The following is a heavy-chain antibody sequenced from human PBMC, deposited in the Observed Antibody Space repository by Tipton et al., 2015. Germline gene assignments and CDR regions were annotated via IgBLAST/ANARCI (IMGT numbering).Heavy chain of an antibody. CDR3: AATYTVNNFYYGMDV. J-gene: IGHJ6*02. V-gene: IGHV3-33*01. CDR2: IWYDGSSK. Sequence: SLRLSCVASGITSNYYGMHWVRQAPGKGLEWVALIWYDGSSKYYGGSVKGRFTISRDNSKNTLYLQMDNLRAEDTAVYYCAATYTVNNFYYGMDVWGQGTAVTVSS. CDR1: GITSNYYG. D-gene: IGHD4-11*01.